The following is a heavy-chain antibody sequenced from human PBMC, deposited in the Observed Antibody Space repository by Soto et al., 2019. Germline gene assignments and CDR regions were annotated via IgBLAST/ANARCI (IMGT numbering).Heavy chain of an antibody. V-gene: IGHV4-59*01. CDR2: IYYSGST. J-gene: IGHJ4*02. D-gene: IGHD5-12*01. CDR1: GGSISSYY. CDR3: ARDDGPYSGYES. Sequence: SETLSLTCTVSGGSISSYYWSWIRQPPGKGLEWIGYIYYSGSTNYNPSLKSRVTMSVDTSKNQFSLKLSSVTAADTAVYYCARDDGPYSGYESWGQGTLVTVSS.